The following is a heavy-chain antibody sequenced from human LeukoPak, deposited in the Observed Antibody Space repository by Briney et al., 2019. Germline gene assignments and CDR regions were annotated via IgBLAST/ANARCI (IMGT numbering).Heavy chain of an antibody. Sequence: SGESLKISCKGSGYTFTSYWIGWVRQMPGKGLEWMGIIHPGDSDTRYSPSFQGQVTISADKSISTAYLQWSSLKASDTAMYYCARRAEGSTSRNFDYWGQGTLVTVSS. J-gene: IGHJ4*02. CDR1: GYTFTSYW. D-gene: IGHD2-2*01. CDR2: IHPGDSDT. CDR3: ARRAEGSTSRNFDY. V-gene: IGHV5-51*01.